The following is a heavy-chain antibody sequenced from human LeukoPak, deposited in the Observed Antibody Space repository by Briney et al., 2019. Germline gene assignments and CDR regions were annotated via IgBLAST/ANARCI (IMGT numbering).Heavy chain of an antibody. V-gene: IGHV3-7*01. J-gene: IGHJ4*02. CDR2: IKEDGSEN. Sequence: GGSLRLSCAASGFTFNYYWMSWVRQAPGKGLEWVANIKEDGSENYSVDSVKGRFTISRDNAKNSLYLQMNSLRAEDTAVYYCARTSGGSWDSWGQGTLVTVSS. D-gene: IGHD2-15*01. CDR3: ARTSGGSWDS. CDR1: GFTFNYYW.